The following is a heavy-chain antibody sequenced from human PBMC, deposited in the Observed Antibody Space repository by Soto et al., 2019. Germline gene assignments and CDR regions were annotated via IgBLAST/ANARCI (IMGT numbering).Heavy chain of an antibody. CDR3: ARVPDV. J-gene: IGHJ6*02. CDR2: IYHSGRT. V-gene: IGHV4-30-2*01. Sequence: QLQLRESGSGLVKPSHTLSLTCAVSAGSISSGGYSWSWMRQPPGNGLDWLGYIYHSGRTYYNPSRKIRVTKSVDRAKNQFSLKLSSVTDADTAGYYGARVPDVWRQGTTVTVSS. CDR1: AGSISSGGYS.